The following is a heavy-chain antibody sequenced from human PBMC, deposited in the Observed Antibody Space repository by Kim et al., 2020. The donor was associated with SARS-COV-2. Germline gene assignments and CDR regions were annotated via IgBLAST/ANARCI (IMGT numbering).Heavy chain of an antibody. CDR3: ASPWSS. Sequence: NHSGSTNYNPSLKSRVTISVDTSKNQFSLKLSSVTAADTAVYYCASPWSSWGQGTLVTVSS. V-gene: IGHV4-34*01. CDR2: NHSGST. J-gene: IGHJ4*02.